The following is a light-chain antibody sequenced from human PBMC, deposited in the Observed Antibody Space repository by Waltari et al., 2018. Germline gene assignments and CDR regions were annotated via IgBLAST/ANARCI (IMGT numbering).Light chain of an antibody. CDR2: WAS. J-gene: IGKJ1*01. CDR3: QHYYTVPPT. V-gene: IGKV4-1*01. CDR1: QSVSYSSNNKNY. Sequence: DIVMTQSPDSLAVSLGERASITCKSDQSVSYSSNNKNYLAWYRQKPGPPPQLLISWASTRDFGVPDRFSGSGSEKDFTLTISSLQAEDAAVYYCQHYYTVPPTFGPGTKVEIK.